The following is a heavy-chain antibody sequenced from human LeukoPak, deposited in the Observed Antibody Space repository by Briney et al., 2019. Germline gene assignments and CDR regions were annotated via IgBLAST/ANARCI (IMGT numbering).Heavy chain of an antibody. D-gene: IGHD6-13*01. V-gene: IGHV5-51*01. J-gene: IGHJ4*02. Sequence: GESLKISCKGSGDSFTSYWIAWVRQMPGKGLEWMGIIYPGDSDTRYSPSFQGQVTIAADKSISTAYLQWSSLKASDTAIYYCARRAYSREYVEYWGQGTLVIVSS. CDR3: ARRAYSREYVEY. CDR1: GDSFTSYW. CDR2: IYPGDSDT.